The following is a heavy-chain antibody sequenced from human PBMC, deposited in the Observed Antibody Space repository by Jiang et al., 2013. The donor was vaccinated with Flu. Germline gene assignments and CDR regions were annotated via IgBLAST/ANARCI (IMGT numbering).Heavy chain of an antibody. CDR3: ARQLGMRGDIFDF. CDR1: GYIFVDFY. V-gene: IGHV1-2*06. J-gene: IGHJ3*01. CDR2: INPKSDLT. Sequence: GAEVKKPGASVKVSCRTSGYIFVDFYMHWVRQAPGQDFEWLGRINPKSDLTNYAVNFQGRVTITRDKSIDTAYMELHTLTSDDTAVYFCARQLGMRGDIFDFWGQGTEVT. D-gene: IGHD7-27*01.